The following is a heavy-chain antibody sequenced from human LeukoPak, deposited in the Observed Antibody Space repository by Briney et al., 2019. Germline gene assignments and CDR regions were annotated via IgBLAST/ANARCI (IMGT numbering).Heavy chain of an antibody. CDR3: TGNYYGSGSYADFDY. J-gene: IGHJ4*02. CDR2: IRRTANGYAT. Sequence: GGSLRLSCAASGFTFSGSALHWVRQASGKGLEWVGRIRRTANGYATAYAASVKGRFTISRDDSKNTAYMQTDSLKTEDTAVYYCTGNYYGSGSYADFDYWGQGTLVTVSS. CDR1: GFTFSGSA. D-gene: IGHD3-10*01. V-gene: IGHV3-73*01.